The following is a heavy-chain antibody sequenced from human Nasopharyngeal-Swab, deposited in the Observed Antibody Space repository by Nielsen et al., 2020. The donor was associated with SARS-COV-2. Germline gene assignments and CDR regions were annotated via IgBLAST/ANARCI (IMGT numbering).Heavy chain of an antibody. CDR2: IYYNGST. V-gene: IGHV4-39*01. CDR3: ARQDYYDRGFDY. Sequence: REAPGKGLEWIGSIYYNGSTYYNPSLKSRVTISVDTSKNQFSLKLSSVTAADTAVYYCARQDYYDRGFDYWGQGTLVTVSS. D-gene: IGHD3-22*01. J-gene: IGHJ4*02.